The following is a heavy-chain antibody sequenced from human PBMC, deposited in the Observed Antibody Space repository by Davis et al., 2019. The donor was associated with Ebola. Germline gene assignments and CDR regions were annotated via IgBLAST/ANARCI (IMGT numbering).Heavy chain of an antibody. Sequence: PGGSLRLSCAASGFTFSSYGMHWVRQAPGKGLEWVAVIWYDGSNKYYADSVKGRFTISRDNSRNTVYLQMWSLTIEDTAVYYCAGKDYYFDCWGQGTLVTVSS. CDR3: AGKDYYFDC. J-gene: IGHJ4*02. CDR1: GFTFSSYG. CDR2: IWYDGSNK. V-gene: IGHV3-33*03.